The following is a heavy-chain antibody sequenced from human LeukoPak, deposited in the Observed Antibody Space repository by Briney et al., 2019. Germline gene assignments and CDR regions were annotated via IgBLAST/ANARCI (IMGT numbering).Heavy chain of an antibody. J-gene: IGHJ6*02. CDR3: ARGPFAPDV. CDR2: INYSGIT. Sequence: LSLTCGVYGWSFRGYYWSWIRQPPGKGLEWIGYINYSGITNYNPSLKRRVTITLDTSKNQFSLKVTSVTAADTAVYYCARGPFAPDVWGQGTTVTVSS. V-gene: IGHV4-34*01. CDR1: GWSFRGYY.